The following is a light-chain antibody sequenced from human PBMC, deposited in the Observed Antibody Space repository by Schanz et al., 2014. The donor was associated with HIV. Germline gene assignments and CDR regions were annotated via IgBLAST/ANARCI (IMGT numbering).Light chain of an antibody. CDR3: QHYGTSLRT. Sequence: ENVLTQSPGTLSLSPGERATISCRASQSVKSSYLAWYQQKLGQAPRLLIYGASSRATGVPDRFGGSGSGTDFTLTITRLEPEDFAVYYCQHYGTSLRTFGQGTKVEIK. CDR1: QSVKSSY. CDR2: GAS. J-gene: IGKJ1*01. V-gene: IGKV3-20*01.